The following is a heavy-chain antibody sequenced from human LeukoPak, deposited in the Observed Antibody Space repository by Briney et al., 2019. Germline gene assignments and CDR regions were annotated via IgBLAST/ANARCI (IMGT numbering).Heavy chain of an antibody. CDR2: IYFIGST. D-gene: IGHD5-18*01. Sequence: SETLSLTCTVSGGSISGYYWSWIRQPPGRGLEWIGHIYFIGSTNYNPSLESRVTISGDTSNNQFSLKLTSVTAADTAMYYCARSSNSRFDPWGQGTLVTVSS. CDR3: ARSSNSRFDP. J-gene: IGHJ5*02. CDR1: GGSISGYY. V-gene: IGHV4-59*01.